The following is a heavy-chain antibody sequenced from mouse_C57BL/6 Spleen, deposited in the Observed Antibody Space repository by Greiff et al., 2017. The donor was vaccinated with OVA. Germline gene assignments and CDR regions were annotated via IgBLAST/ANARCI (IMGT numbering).Heavy chain of an antibody. J-gene: IGHJ4*01. V-gene: IGHV5-12*01. CDR2: ISNGGGST. CDR1: GFTFSDYY. D-gene: IGHD2-5*01. Sequence: EVMLVESGGGLVQPGGSLKLSCAASGFTFSDYYMYWVRQTPEKRLEWVAYISNGGGSTYYPDTVKGRFTISRDNAKNTLYLQMSRLKSEDTAMYYCARLAYYSNSYAMDYWGQGTSVTVSS. CDR3: ARLAYYSNSYAMDY.